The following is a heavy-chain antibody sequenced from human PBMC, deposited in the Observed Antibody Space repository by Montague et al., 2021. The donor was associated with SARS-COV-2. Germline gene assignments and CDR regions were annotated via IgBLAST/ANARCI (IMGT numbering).Heavy chain of an antibody. CDR2: IYYSGST. V-gene: IGHV4-61*01. Sequence: SETLSLTCTASGGSVSSGSYYWSWIRQPPGKGLEWIGCIYYSGSTNYNPSLKSRVTISVDTSKNQFSLKLSSVTAADTAVYYCARDPWRITIFGVVTRYGMDVWGQGTTVTVSS. J-gene: IGHJ6*02. D-gene: IGHD3-3*01. CDR1: GGSVSSGSYY. CDR3: ARDPWRITIFGVVTRYGMDV.